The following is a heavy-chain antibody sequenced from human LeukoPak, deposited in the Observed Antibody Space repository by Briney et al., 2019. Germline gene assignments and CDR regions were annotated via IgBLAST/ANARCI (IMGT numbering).Heavy chain of an antibody. CDR2: ISYDGSNK. V-gene: IGHV3-30*18. CDR3: AKDMVRGVIIPYYFDY. D-gene: IGHD3-10*01. CDR1: GFTFSSYG. J-gene: IGHJ4*02. Sequence: GGALRLSCAASGFTFSSYGMHWVRQAPGKGREGGAVISYDGSNKYYADSVKGGFTISRDNSKNTLYLQMNSLRAEDTAVYYCAKDMVRGVIIPYYFDYWGQGTLVTVSS.